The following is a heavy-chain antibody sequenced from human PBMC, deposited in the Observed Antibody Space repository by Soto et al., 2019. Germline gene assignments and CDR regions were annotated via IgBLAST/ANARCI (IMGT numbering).Heavy chain of an antibody. CDR2: ISAGSSTI. Sequence: GGSLRLSCAASGFTFSTYSMNWVRQAPGKGLEWVSYISAGSSTIYFADSVKGRFTISRDNAKNSLYLQMSSLRAEDTAVYYCASSPRSGPDYWGQGTPVTVSS. V-gene: IGHV3-48*01. CDR3: ASSPRSGPDY. D-gene: IGHD3-3*01. CDR1: GFTFSTYS. J-gene: IGHJ4*02.